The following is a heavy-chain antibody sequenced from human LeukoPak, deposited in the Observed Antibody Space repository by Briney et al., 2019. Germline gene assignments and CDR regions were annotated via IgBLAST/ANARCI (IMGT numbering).Heavy chain of an antibody. CDR2: ICHSGST. CDR3: ARYQNSFDY. Sequence: PSETLSLTCTVSGGSISSYYWSWIRQPPGKGLEWIGYICHSGSTNYNPSLKSRVTISVDTSKNQFSLKLSSVTAADTAVYYCARYQNSFDYWGQGTLVTVSS. CDR1: GGSISSYY. J-gene: IGHJ4*02. V-gene: IGHV4-59*01.